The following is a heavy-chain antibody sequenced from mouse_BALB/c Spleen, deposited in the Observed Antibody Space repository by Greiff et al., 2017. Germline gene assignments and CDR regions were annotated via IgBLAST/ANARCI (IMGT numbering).Heavy chain of an antibody. V-gene: IGHV2-3*01. CDR1: GFSLTSYG. D-gene: IGHD2-3*01. CDR2: IWGDGST. J-gene: IGHJ4*01. CDR3: AKPGTYDGYGRDAMDY. Sequence: VKVVESGPGLVAPSQSLSITCTVSGFSLTSYGVSWVRQPPGKGLEWLGVIWGDGSTNYHSALISRLSISKDNSKSQVFLKLNSLQTDDTATYYGAKPGTYDGYGRDAMDYWGQGTSVTVSA.